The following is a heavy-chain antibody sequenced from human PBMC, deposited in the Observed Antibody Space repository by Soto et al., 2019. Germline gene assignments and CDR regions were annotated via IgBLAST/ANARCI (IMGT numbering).Heavy chain of an antibody. CDR2: INPNSGST. J-gene: IGHJ4*02. CDR3: ARVGIAARPRGGIDY. V-gene: IGHV1-2*04. CDR1: GYTFTGYY. Sequence: ASVKVSCKASGYTFTGYYMHWVRQAPGQGLEWMGWINPNSGSTNYAQKFQGWVTMTRDTSISTAYMELSRLRSDDTAVYYCARVGIAARPRGGIDYWGQGTLVTVSS. D-gene: IGHD6-6*01.